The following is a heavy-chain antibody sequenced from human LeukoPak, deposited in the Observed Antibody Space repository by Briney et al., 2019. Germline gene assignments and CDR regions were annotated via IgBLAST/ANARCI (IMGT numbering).Heavy chain of an antibody. CDR2: IYPGDSDT. V-gene: IGHV5-51*01. D-gene: IGHD5-18*01. J-gene: IGHJ6*03. Sequence: GESLKISCKGSGYSSTSYWIGWARQMPGKGLEWMGIIYPGDSDTRYSPSFQGQVTISADKSISTAYLQWSSLKASDTAMYYCARRGYRSGYYIVVWRKGTTVTVSS. CDR1: GYSSTSYW. CDR3: ARRGYRSGYYIVV.